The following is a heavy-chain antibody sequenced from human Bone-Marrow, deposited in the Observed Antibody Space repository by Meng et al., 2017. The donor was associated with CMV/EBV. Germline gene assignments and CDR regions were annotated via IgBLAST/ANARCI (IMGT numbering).Heavy chain of an antibody. D-gene: IGHD3-22*01. CDR1: VFTFGNAW. CDR3: TTGVYDSSGYYYDY. CDR2: VKNKTDGETT. Sequence: SVFTFGNAWVSCVRQAPGKGLAWVGRVKNKTDGETTDYAAPVKGRFTISRDDSKNTLYLQMNSLKTEDTAVYYCTTGVYDSSGYYYDYWGQGTLVTVSS. J-gene: IGHJ4*02. V-gene: IGHV3-15*01.